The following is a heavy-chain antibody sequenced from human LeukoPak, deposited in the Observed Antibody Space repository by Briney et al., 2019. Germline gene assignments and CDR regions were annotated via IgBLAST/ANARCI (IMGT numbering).Heavy chain of an antibody. D-gene: IGHD6-13*01. V-gene: IGHV1-69*06. J-gene: IGHJ5*02. CDR2: IIPIFGTA. CDR1: GYTFTSYA. Sequence: GASVKVSCKASGYTFTSYAMNWVRQAPGQGLEWMGGIIPIFGTANYAQKFQGRVTITADKSTSTAHMELSSLRSEDTAVYYCARTVSSSWPYNWFDPWGQGTLVTVSS. CDR3: ARTVSSSWPYNWFDP.